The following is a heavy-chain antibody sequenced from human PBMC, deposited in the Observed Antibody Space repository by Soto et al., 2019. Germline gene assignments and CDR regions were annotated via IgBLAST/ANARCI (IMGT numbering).Heavy chain of an antibody. CDR3: AKKASSGWYGTFDY. J-gene: IGHJ4*02. CDR1: GFTFSNYA. D-gene: IGHD6-19*01. V-gene: IGHV3-23*01. CDR2: ISGGGSST. Sequence: EVQLLESGGGLVQPGGSLRLSCAASGFTFSNYAMSWVRQAPGKGLECVSAISGGGSSTYYADSVKGRFSISRDNSKNTLYLQMNSLRADDTAVYYCAKKASSGWYGTFDYWGQGPLVTVSS.